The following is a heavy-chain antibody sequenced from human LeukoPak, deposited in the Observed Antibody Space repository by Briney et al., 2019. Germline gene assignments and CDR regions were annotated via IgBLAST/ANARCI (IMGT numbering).Heavy chain of an antibody. V-gene: IGHV3-7*01. CDR2: INQGGSET. D-gene: IGHD3-22*01. J-gene: IGHJ4*02. Sequence: PGGSLRLSCAPSGFTFSIYWMSWVRQTPGKGLEWVANINQGGSETYYVDSVKGRFTISRDNAQNSLYLQMNSLRAEDTAVYYCAKAGSSGSVDIWGQGTLVTVSS. CDR3: AKAGSSGSVDI. CDR1: GFTFSIYW.